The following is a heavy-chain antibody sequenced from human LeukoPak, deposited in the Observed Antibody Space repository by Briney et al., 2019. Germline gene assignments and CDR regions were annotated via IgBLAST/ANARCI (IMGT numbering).Heavy chain of an antibody. V-gene: IGHV3-7*01. J-gene: IGHJ5*02. CDR1: GFTFSSYW. CDR3: ARLGLEVGGPNWFDP. Sequence: GGSLRLSCAASGFTFSSYWMSWVRQAPGKGLEWVANIKQDGSEKYYLDSVKGRFTISRDNAKNSLYLQMNSLRVEDTAVYYCARLGLEVGGPNWFDPWGQGTLVTVSS. CDR2: IKQDGSEK. D-gene: IGHD1-1*01.